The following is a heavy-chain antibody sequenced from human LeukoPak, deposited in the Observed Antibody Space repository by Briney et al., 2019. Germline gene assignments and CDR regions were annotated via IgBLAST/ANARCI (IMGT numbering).Heavy chain of an antibody. CDR1: GFTFSSYA. CDR2: ISSNGGST. V-gene: IGHV3-64*01. D-gene: IGHD1-26*01. Sequence: GGSLRLSCAASGFTFSSYAMHWVRQAPGKGLEYVSAISSNGGSTYYANSVKGRFTTSRDNSKNTLYLQMNSLRAEDTAVYYCARDVVGAQPGYWGQGTLVTVSS. J-gene: IGHJ4*02. CDR3: ARDVVGAQPGY.